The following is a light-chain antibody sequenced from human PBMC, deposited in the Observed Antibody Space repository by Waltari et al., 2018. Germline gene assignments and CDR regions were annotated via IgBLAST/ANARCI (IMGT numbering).Light chain of an antibody. V-gene: IGLV3-21*02. CDR2: DDT. CDR1: KIGTQS. J-gene: IGLJ2*01. CDR3: QVWDSTSDPL. Sequence: SYVVTQPPSVSVAPGQTARITCAGAKIGTQSAHWYQQKPGQAPVLVMYDDTDRPSGIPERFSGSSSGNTATLTIRRVEAGDEADYYSQVWDSTSDPLFGVGTKLTVL.